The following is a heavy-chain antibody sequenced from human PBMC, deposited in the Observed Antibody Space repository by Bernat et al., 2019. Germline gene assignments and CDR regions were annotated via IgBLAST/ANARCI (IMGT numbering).Heavy chain of an antibody. D-gene: IGHD3-22*01. J-gene: IGHJ3*02. CDR3: ARHLLPDGAFDI. V-gene: IGHV5-51*01. Sequence: EVQLVQSGAEVKKPGESLKISCKGSGYSFTSYWIVWVRQMPGKGLAWMGIIYPGDSDTRYSPSFQGQVNISADNSSSTAYLQWGSVEASDTAMYYCARHLLPDGAFDIWGEGTMVTASS. CDR2: IYPGDSDT. CDR1: GYSFTSYW.